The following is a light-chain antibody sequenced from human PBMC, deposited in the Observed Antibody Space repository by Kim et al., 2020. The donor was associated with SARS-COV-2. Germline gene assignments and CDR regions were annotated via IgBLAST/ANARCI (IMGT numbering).Light chain of an antibody. CDR1: QNIRNW. J-gene: IGKJ1*01. CDR2: DAS. V-gene: IGKV1-5*01. Sequence: ASVGERVTDTCRASQNIRNWLAWYQQKPGKTPNLLIYDASTLENGVPSRFSGGGSGTEFTLTISSLQPDDFATYYCQYYSNYVWTFGQGTKVDIK. CDR3: QYYSNYVWT.